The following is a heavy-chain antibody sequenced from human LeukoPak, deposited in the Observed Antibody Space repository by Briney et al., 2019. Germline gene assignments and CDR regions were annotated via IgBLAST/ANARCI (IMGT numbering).Heavy chain of an antibody. Sequence: SETLSLTCTVSGGSISSHYWSWIRQPPGKGLEWIGYIYYSGSIYYNPSLKSRVTMSVDTSKNQFSLKLSSVTAVDTAVYYCARKAHYGDYFDYWGQGTLVTVSS. D-gene: IGHD4-17*01. CDR1: GGSISSHY. CDR2: IYYSGSI. V-gene: IGHV4-59*04. CDR3: ARKAHYGDYFDY. J-gene: IGHJ4*02.